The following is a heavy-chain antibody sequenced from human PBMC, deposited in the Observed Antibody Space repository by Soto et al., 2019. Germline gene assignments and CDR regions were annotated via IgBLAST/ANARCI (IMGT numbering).Heavy chain of an antibody. Sequence: GGSLRLSCAASGCTVSNTYMSWVRQAPGRGLEWVSAISHAGSTYYADSVKGRFTISRDNSENMLYLQMNSLRAEDTAVYYCARDPGNPTSFDYWGLGTLVTVSS. V-gene: IGHV3-66*01. CDR2: ISHAGST. J-gene: IGHJ4*02. CDR3: ARDPGNPTSFDY. CDR1: GCTVSNTY.